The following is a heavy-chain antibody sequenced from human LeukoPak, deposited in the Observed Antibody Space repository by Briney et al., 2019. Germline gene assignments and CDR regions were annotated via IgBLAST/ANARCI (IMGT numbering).Heavy chain of an antibody. V-gene: IGHV1-2*02. J-gene: IGHJ4*02. CDR2: INPNSGGI. Sequence: WASVTVSCKAPGYTFTGYYMHWVRQAPGQGLEWMGWINPNSGGINYAQKFQGRVTMTRDTSISTAYMELSRLRSDDTAVYYCASGIAAAGGFDYWGQGTLVTVSS. D-gene: IGHD6-13*01. CDR3: ASGIAAAGGFDY. CDR1: GYTFTGYY.